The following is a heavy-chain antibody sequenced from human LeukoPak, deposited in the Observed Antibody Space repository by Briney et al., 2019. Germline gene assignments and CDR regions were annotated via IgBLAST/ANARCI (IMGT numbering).Heavy chain of an antibody. Sequence: ASVKVSCKASGYTFTSYDINWVRQATGQGLEWMGWMNPNSGNTGYAQKFRGRVTMTRNTSISTAYMELSSLRSEDTAVYYCARMGWSSSSESMDVWGQGTTVTVSS. V-gene: IGHV1-8*01. CDR1: GYTFTSYD. CDR2: MNPNSGNT. J-gene: IGHJ6*02. D-gene: IGHD6-6*01. CDR3: ARMGWSSSSESMDV.